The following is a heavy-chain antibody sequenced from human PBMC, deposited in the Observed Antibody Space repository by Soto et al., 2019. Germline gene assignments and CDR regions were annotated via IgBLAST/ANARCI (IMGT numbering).Heavy chain of an antibody. Sequence: GGSLRLSCAASGFTFSNAWMSWVRQAPGKGLEWVGRIKSKTDGGTASRTYYVDSVKGRFFISRDNSKNTVTLQMNNLTLDDTAVYYCATSFRYFDNWGQGTRVTVS. CDR3: ATSFRYFDN. D-gene: IGHD3-9*01. CDR1: GFTFSNAW. V-gene: IGHV3-15*01. CDR2: IKSKTDGGTASRT. J-gene: IGHJ4*02.